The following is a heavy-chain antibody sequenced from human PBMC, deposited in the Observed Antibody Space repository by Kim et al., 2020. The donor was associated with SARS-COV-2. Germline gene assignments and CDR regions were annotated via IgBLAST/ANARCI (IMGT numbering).Heavy chain of an antibody. CDR1: GFTFSSYA. J-gene: IGHJ4*02. CDR2: ISYDGSNK. CDR3: ARDTRSNKYYYDSSGYYKGFDY. V-gene: IGHV3-30-3*01. Sequence: GGSLRLSCAASGFTFSSYAMHWVRQAPGKGLEWVAVISYDGSNKYYADSVKGRFTISRDNSKNTLYLQMNSLRAEDTAVYYCARDTRSNKYYYDSSGYYKGFDYWGQGTLVTVSS. D-gene: IGHD3-22*01.